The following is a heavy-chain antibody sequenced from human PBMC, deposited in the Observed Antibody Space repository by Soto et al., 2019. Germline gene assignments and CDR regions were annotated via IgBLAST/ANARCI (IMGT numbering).Heavy chain of an antibody. CDR3: ARADPGYSSGWPPFAP. CDR2: IYYSGST. Sequence: SETLSLTCTVSGGSISSYYWSWIRQPPGKGLEWIGYIYYSGSTNYNPSLKSRVTISVDTSKNQFSLKLSSVTAADTAVYYCARADPGYSSGWPPFAPWGQGTLVTVSS. D-gene: IGHD6-19*01. V-gene: IGHV4-59*01. CDR1: GGSISSYY. J-gene: IGHJ5*02.